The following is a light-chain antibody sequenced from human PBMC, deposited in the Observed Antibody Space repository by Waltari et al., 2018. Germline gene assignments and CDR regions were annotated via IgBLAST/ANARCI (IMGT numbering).Light chain of an antibody. CDR3: QSYDTINWV. CDR1: PGTIVTKS. V-gene: IGLV6-57*03. Sequence: FLLTQPHSVSQSPGQTVLISCTRSPGTIVTKSVPWYQQRPGSAPTLVIYEDNKRPSGVPDRFSASIDSSSNSASLSISGLRSEDEADYYCQSYDTINWVFGGGTRLTVL. CDR2: EDN. J-gene: IGLJ3*02.